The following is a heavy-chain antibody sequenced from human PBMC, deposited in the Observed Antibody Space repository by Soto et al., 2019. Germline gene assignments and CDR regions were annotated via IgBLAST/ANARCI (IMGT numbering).Heavy chain of an antibody. V-gene: IGHV3-66*01. CDR1: GFTVSSSS. Sequence: EVQLVESGGGLVQPGGSLRLSCAASGFTVSSSSMSWVRQAPGKGLEWVSVIYTGGATYYTDSVRGRFTISRDNSKNTLSLQMNSLRAEDTAVYYCARGTDGATAMNYWGQGALVTVSS. D-gene: IGHD5-12*01. CDR3: ARGTDGATAMNY. J-gene: IGHJ4*02. CDR2: IYTGGAT.